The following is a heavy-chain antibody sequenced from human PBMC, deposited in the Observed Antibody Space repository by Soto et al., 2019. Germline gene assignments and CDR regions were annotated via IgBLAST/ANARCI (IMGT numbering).Heavy chain of an antibody. Sequence: TGGSLRLSCTASGFSFGDNVMSWVRQAPGKGLEWVGFITSKAYGGTTEYAASVKGRFIISRDESESIAYLQMNSLRTEDTAVYYCTRDLEVFDYWGQGTLVTVSS. CDR1: GFSFGDNV. V-gene: IGHV3-49*04. CDR3: TRDLEVFDY. J-gene: IGHJ4*02. CDR2: ITSKAYGGTT.